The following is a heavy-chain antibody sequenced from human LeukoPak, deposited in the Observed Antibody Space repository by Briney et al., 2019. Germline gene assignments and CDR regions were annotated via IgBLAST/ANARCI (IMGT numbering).Heavy chain of an antibody. V-gene: IGHV3-11*06. CDR3: AKGGMYSSGWYGYFQH. CDR1: GFTFSDYY. J-gene: IGHJ1*01. Sequence: PGGSLRLSCAASGFTFSDYYMSWIRQAPGKGLEWVSYISSSSTYIYYADSVKGRFTISRDNSKNTLYLQMNSLRAEDTAVYYCAKGGMYSSGWYGYFQHWGQGTLVTVSS. D-gene: IGHD6-19*01. CDR2: ISSSSTYI.